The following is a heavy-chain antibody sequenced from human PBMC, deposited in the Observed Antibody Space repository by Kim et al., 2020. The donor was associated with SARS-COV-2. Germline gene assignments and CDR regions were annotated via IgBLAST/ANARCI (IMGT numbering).Heavy chain of an antibody. Sequence: YSDYGVSVSGRITINASTSKNQLSLQMNSVTPEDTAVYFCVRYTGWYNFDYWGQGTLVTVSS. V-gene: IGHV6-1*01. D-gene: IGHD6-19*01. CDR3: VRYTGWYNFDY. CDR2: YS. J-gene: IGHJ4*02.